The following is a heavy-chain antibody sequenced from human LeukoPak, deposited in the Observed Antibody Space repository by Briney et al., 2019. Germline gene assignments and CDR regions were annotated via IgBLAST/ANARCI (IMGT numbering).Heavy chain of an antibody. CDR1: GGSIRGYY. V-gene: IGHV4-4*07. J-gene: IGHJ3*02. Sequence: KPSETLSLTCNVSGGSIRGYYWTWIRQPAGKELEWIGRVYTSGSTHYNPSLKTRLTMSLDTSKNQFSLKLSSVTAADTAMYYCARIITGTTTAFDIWGQGTMVTVSS. CDR3: ARIITGTTTAFDI. D-gene: IGHD1-7*01. CDR2: VYTSGST.